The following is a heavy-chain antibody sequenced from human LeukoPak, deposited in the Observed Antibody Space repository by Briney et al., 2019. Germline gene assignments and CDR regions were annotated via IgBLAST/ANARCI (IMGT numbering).Heavy chain of an antibody. CDR2: ISYDGSNK. Sequence: AGGSLRLSCTASGFTFSSYGMHWVRQAPGKGLEWVAVISYDGSNKYYADSVKGRFTTSRDNSKNTLYVQMNSLRAEDTAVYYCARDPAKFWSGHDYWGQGTLVTVSS. D-gene: IGHD3-3*01. J-gene: IGHJ4*02. CDR1: GFTFSSYG. V-gene: IGHV3-30*03. CDR3: ARDPAKFWSGHDY.